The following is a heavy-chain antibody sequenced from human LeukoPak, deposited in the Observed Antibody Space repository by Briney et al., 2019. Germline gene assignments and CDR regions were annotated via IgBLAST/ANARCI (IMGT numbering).Heavy chain of an antibody. Sequence: GGSLRLSCAASGFSFSNYGMYWVRQAPGKGLQWVAVISYDGINQYYPDSVKGRFTISRDNSKNTLYLQMNSLTLEDTAVYYCAKDPLRYQLLAGIDYWGQGTLVTVSS. V-gene: IGHV3-30*18. CDR2: ISYDGINQ. J-gene: IGHJ4*02. D-gene: IGHD2-2*01. CDR3: AKDPLRYQLLAGIDY. CDR1: GFSFSNYG.